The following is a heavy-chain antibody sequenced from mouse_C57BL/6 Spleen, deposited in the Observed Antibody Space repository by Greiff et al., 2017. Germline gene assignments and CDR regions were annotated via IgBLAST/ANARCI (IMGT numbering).Heavy chain of an antibody. CDR3: ARRITFITTVVGYYFDY. Sequence: QVQLQQPGAELVKPGASVKLSCKASGYTFTSYWMHWVKQRPGRGLEWIGRIDPNSGGTKYNEKFKSKATLTVDKPSSTAYMQISSLTSEDSAVYYCARRITFITTVVGYYFDYWGKGTTLTVSS. V-gene: IGHV1-72*01. D-gene: IGHD1-1*01. CDR1: GYTFTSYW. J-gene: IGHJ2*01. CDR2: IDPNSGGT.